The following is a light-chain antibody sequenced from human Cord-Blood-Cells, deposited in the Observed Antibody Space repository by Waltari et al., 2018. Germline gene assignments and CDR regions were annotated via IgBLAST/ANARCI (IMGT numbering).Light chain of an antibody. V-gene: IGKV3-11*01. CDR3: QQRSNWPQVT. Sequence: EIVLTQSPATLSLSPGERATLYCRASQRVSSYLAWYQQKPGQAATLLIYDASTRATSIPARCSGSGSGTDFTLTISSRVPEDFSVYYWQQRSNWPQVTFGGGTKVEIK. J-gene: IGKJ4*01. CDR1: QRVSSY. CDR2: DAS.